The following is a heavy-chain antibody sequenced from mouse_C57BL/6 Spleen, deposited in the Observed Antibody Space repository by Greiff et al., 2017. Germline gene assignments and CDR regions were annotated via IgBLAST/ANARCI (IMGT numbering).Heavy chain of an antibody. V-gene: IGHV1-19*01. J-gene: IGHJ2*01. CDR1: GYTFTDYY. CDR3: DRADGSSHYYCDY. Sequence: EVQLQQSGPVLVKPGASVKMSCKASGYTFTDYYMNWVKQSHGKSLEWIGVINPYNGGTSYNQKFKGKATLTVDKSSSTAYMELNSLTSEYSEVDYCDRADGSSHYYCDYWGQGTTLTVSS. CDR2: INPYNGGT. D-gene: IGHD1-1*01.